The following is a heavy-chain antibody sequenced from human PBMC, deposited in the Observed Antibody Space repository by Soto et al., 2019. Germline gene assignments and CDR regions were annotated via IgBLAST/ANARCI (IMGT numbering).Heavy chain of an antibody. CDR2: IIPIFGTA. Sequence: GASVKVSCKASGGTFSSYAISWVRQAPGQGLEWMGGIIPIFGTANYAQKFQGRVTITADESTSTAYMELSSLRSGDTAVYYCARDLSLRELSNWFDPWGQGTLVTVSS. J-gene: IGHJ5*02. CDR3: ARDLSLRELSNWFDP. V-gene: IGHV1-69*13. D-gene: IGHD1-26*01. CDR1: GGTFSSYA.